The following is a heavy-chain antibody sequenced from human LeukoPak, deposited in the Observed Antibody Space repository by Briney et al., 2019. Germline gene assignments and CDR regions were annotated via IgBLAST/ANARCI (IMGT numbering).Heavy chain of an antibody. V-gene: IGHV1-69*13. D-gene: IGHD4-17*01. Sequence: GASVKVSCKASGYTFTSYAISWVRQAPGQGLEWMGGIIPIFGTANYAQKFQGRVTITADESTSTAYMELSSLRSEDTAVYYCARDVELGDMYYWGQGTLVTVSS. CDR1: GYTFTSYA. CDR2: IIPIFGTA. CDR3: ARDVELGDMYY. J-gene: IGHJ4*02.